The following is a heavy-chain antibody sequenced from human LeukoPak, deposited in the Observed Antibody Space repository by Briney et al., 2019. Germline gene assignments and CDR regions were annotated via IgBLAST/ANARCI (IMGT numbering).Heavy chain of an antibody. J-gene: IGHJ4*02. Sequence: GGSLRLSCAASGFTLTSYATTWVRLAPGKGLQWVSAISASGADTYYADSVKGRFTISRDTSKNTVYLQMNSLSDEHTAVYYCAKQLESGHYYPTGDDYWGQGTLVTVSS. D-gene: IGHD3-22*01. V-gene: IGHV3-23*01. CDR1: GFTLTSYA. CDR3: AKQLESGHYYPTGDDY. CDR2: ISASGADT.